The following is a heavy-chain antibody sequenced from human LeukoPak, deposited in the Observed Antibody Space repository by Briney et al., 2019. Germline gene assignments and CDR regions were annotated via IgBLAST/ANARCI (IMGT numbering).Heavy chain of an antibody. Sequence: SETLSLTCTASGGSISSSSYYWGWIRQPPGKGLEWIGSIYYSGSTYYNPSLKSRVTISVDTSKNQFSLKLSSVTAADTAVYYCARLSSSGWQFDYWGQGTLVTVSS. J-gene: IGHJ4*02. D-gene: IGHD6-19*01. V-gene: IGHV4-39*01. CDR1: GGSISSSSYY. CDR3: ARLSSSGWQFDY. CDR2: IYYSGST.